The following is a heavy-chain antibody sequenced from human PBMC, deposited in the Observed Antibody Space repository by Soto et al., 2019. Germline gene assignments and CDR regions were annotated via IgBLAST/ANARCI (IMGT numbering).Heavy chain of an antibody. CDR2: ISSSRSYI. Sequence: EVQLVESGGGLVKPGGSLRLSCAASGFTFSSYSMNWVRQAPGKGLEWVSSISSSRSYIYYADSVKGRLTISRDNAKNSRYLQMNSQRAEDTAVYYCAGIIVATIVSAFDIWGQGTMVTVSS. CDR3: AGIIVATIVSAFDI. CDR1: GFTFSSYS. D-gene: IGHD5-12*01. V-gene: IGHV3-21*01. J-gene: IGHJ3*02.